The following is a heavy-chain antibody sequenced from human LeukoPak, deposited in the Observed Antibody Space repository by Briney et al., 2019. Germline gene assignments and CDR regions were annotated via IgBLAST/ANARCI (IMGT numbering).Heavy chain of an antibody. Sequence: ASVKVSCTASGYXFTDYYIHWVRQAPGQELGWMVRINPNSGGTNYAQKFQGRVTMTRDTSISTAYTELSSLRSEGTAIYYCARGGDNSYFDYWGQGTLVTVSS. V-gene: IGHV1/OR15-1*01. CDR1: GYXFTDYY. CDR2: INPNSGGT. D-gene: IGHD4-23*01. J-gene: IGHJ4*02. CDR3: ARGGDNSYFDY.